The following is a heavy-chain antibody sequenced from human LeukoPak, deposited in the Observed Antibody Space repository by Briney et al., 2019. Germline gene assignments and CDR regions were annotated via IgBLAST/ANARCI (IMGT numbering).Heavy chain of an antibody. CDR1: GFTFSTYG. D-gene: IGHD6-13*01. Sequence: GGSLRLSCGASGFTFSTYGMQWVRQAPGNGLEWVAVIWYDGSNKYYADSVKGRFTVSRDNSKNTLYLQMNSLRAEDTAVYYCARSMAAADYWGQGTLVTVSS. J-gene: IGHJ4*02. CDR2: IWYDGSNK. V-gene: IGHV3-33*01. CDR3: ARSMAAADY.